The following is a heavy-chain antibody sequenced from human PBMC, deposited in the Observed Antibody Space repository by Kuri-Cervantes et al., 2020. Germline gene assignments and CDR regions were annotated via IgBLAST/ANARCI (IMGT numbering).Heavy chain of an antibody. J-gene: IGHJ3*02. CDR1: GFTFSSYS. D-gene: IGHD6-19*01. V-gene: IGHV3-21*04. Sequence: GGSLRLSCAASGFTFSSYSMNWVRQAPGKGLEWVSSISSSSSYIYYADSVKGRFTISRDNAKNSLYLQMNSLRAEDTAVYYCARRIAVAGRGAFDIWGQGTMVTVSS. CDR2: ISSSSSYI. CDR3: ARRIAVAGRGAFDI.